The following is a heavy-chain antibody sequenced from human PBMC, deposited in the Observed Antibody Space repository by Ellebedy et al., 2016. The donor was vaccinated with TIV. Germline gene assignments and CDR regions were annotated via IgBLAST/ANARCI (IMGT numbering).Heavy chain of an antibody. V-gene: IGHV4-61*01. CDR2: IYYSGST. Sequence: SETLSLTCTVSGGSVSSGSYYWSWIRQPPGKGLEWIGYIYYSGSTNYNPSLKSRVTISVDTSKNQFSLKLSSATAADTAVYYCARGLSDYGDIHLDFWGQGALVTVSS. J-gene: IGHJ4*02. CDR1: GGSVSSGSYY. CDR3: ARGLSDYGDIHLDF. D-gene: IGHD4-17*01.